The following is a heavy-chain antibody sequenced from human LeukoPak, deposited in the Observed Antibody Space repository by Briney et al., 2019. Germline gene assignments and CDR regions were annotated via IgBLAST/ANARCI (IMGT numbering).Heavy chain of an antibody. V-gene: IGHV1-2*02. D-gene: IGHD3-22*01. Sequence: ASVKVSCKASGYTFTGYYMHWVRQAPGQGLEWMGWINPNSGGTNYAQKFQGRVTMTRDMSTSTVYMELSSLRSEDTAVYYCARSLYYYDSSGYYYWRAFDIWGQGTMVTVSS. J-gene: IGHJ3*02. CDR1: GYTFTGYY. CDR3: ARSLYYYDSSGYYYWRAFDI. CDR2: INPNSGGT.